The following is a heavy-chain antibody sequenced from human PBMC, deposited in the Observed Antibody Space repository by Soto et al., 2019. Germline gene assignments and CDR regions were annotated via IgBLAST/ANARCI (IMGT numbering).Heavy chain of an antibody. Sequence: QVQLVESGGGVVQPGRSLRLSCAASGFTFSSYAMHWVRQAPGKGLEWVAVISYDGSNKYYADSVKGRFTISRDNSKNTLYLQMNSLRAEDTAVYYCVRDGGEGPAASPAFDYWGQGTLVTVSS. CDR3: VRDGGEGPAASPAFDY. V-gene: IGHV3-30-3*01. J-gene: IGHJ4*02. CDR1: GFTFSSYA. CDR2: ISYDGSNK. D-gene: IGHD2-2*01.